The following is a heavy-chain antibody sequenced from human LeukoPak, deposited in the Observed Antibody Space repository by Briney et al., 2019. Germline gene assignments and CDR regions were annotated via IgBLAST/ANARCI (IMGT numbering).Heavy chain of an antibody. J-gene: IGHJ3*02. Sequence: ASVKVSCKASGYTFTGYYIHWVRQAPGQGLEWMGWINPNSGGTNYAQKFQGRVTMTRDTSISTAYMELSRLRSDDTAVYYCARDPIWRYGFRQAFDIWGQGTMVTVSS. CDR1: GYTFTGYY. CDR2: INPNSGGT. CDR3: ARDPIWRYGFRQAFDI. D-gene: IGHD1-1*01. V-gene: IGHV1-2*02.